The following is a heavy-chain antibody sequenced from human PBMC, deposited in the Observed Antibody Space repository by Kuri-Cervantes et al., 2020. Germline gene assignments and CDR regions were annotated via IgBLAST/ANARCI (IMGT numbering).Heavy chain of an antibody. CDR2: IYYSGST. D-gene: IGHD5-18*01. CDR3: ARTRGYRSYYMDV. V-gene: IGHV4-34*01. J-gene: IGHJ6*03. CDR1: GGSFSGYY. Sequence: SQTLSLTCAVYGGSFSGYYWRWIRQPPGKGLEWIGSIYYSGSTNYNPSLKSRVTISVDTSKNQFSLKLSSVTAADTAVYYRARTRGYRSYYMDVWGKGTTVTVSS.